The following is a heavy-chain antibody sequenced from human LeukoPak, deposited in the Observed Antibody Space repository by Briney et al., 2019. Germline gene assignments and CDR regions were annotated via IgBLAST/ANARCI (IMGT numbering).Heavy chain of an antibody. D-gene: IGHD2-15*01. J-gene: IGHJ4*02. V-gene: IGHV1-69*01. CDR1: GGTFSSYA. Sequence: SVKVSCKASGGTFSSYAISWVRQAPGQGLEWMGGIIPIFGTANYAQKFQGRVTITADESTSTAYMELSSLRSEDTAVYFCARVERAERKLVAGLGYWGQGTLVTVSS. CDR3: ARVERAERKLVAGLGY. CDR2: IIPIFGTA.